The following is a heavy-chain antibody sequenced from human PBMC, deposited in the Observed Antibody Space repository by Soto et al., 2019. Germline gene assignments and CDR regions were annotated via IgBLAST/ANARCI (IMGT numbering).Heavy chain of an antibody. CDR3: ARRYSSSDGMDV. CDR1: GGTFSSYA. Sequence: SVKVSCKASGGTFSSYAISWVRQAPGQGLEWMGGIIPIFGTANYAQKFQGRVTITADESTSTAYMELSSLRSEDTAMYYCARRYSSSDGMDVWGQGTTVTVSS. J-gene: IGHJ6*02. CDR2: IIPIFGTA. V-gene: IGHV1-69*13. D-gene: IGHD6-6*01.